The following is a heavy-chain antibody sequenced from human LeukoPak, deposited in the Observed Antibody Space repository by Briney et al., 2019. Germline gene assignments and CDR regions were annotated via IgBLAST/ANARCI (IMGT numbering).Heavy chain of an antibody. CDR1: SGSISRGSYY. CDR3: ARVGDSSAYYPFDF. D-gene: IGHD3-22*01. J-gene: IGHJ4*02. Sequence: PSETLSLTCTVSSGSISRGSYYWSWIRQHPGKDLEWIGYIYYSGSTYYNPSLKSRASISVDTFHNQFSLNLTSVTAADTAVYYCARVGDSSAYYPFDFWGQGILVTVSS. V-gene: IGHV4-31*03. CDR2: IYYSGST.